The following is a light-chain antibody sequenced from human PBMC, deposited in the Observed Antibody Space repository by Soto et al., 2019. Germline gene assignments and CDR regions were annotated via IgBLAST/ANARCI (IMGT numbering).Light chain of an antibody. CDR3: SSYTTSNTRQIV. CDR2: DVS. J-gene: IGLJ1*01. V-gene: IGLV2-14*03. CDR1: SSDVGGYNY. Sequence: QSALTQPASVSGSPGQSINISCTGTSSDVGGYNYVSWYQHQPGKAPKLIIYDVSHRPSGVSNPFSGSKSGNTASLTISGLQPEDEADYYCSSYTTSNTRQIVFGTGTKVTVL.